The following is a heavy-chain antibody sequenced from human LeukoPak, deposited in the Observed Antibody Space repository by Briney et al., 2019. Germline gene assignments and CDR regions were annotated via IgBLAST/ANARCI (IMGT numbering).Heavy chain of an antibody. J-gene: IGHJ4*02. CDR2: ISSSSSTI. CDR1: GFTFSSYS. D-gene: IGHD4-17*01. V-gene: IGHV3-48*01. Sequence: GGSLRLSCAASGFTFSSYSMNWVRQAPGKGLEWVSYISSSSSTIYYADSVKGRFTISRDNARNSLYLQMNSLRAEDTAVYYCARDGSGGYGDFDYWGQGTLVTVSS. CDR3: ARDGSGGYGDFDY.